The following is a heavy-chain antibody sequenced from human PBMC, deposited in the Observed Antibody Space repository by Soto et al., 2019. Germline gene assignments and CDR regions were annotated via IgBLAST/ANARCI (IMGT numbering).Heavy chain of an antibody. Sequence: GASVKVSCKASGYTFTSYYMHWVRQAPGQGLEWMGIINPSGGSTSYAQKFQGRVTMTRDTSTSTVYMELSSLRSEDTAVYYCARSGAGTATPWDHDAFDIWGQGTMVNVSS. D-gene: IGHD1-26*01. CDR3: ARSGAGTATPWDHDAFDI. V-gene: IGHV1-46*01. CDR1: GYTFTSYY. J-gene: IGHJ3*02. CDR2: INPSGGST.